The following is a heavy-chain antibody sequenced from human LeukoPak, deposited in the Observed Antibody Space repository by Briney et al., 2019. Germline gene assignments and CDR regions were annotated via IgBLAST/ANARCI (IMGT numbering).Heavy chain of an antibody. D-gene: IGHD2-15*01. CDR2: MSSGSRYI. CDR3: ARDRPTCASLAFVSP. Sequence: GGSLRRACAASGFTFSSYSMTWVRQAPGKGLEWISSMSSGSRYIYYADSVRGRFTISRDNAKNSLSLLMNSLRAEDTAVYYCARDRPTCASLAFVSPWGHGTLVTVSS. J-gene: IGHJ4*01. V-gene: IGHV3-21*01. CDR1: GFTFSSYS.